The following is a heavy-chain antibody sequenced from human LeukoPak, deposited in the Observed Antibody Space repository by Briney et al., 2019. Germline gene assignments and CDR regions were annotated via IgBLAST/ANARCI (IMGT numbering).Heavy chain of an antibody. CDR1: GGSISSGSSC. CDR3: AARRIAAAGTNY. Sequence: PSQTLSLTSTVPGGSISSGSSCWGSIRQPAGKGLEWIGRIYTSGSTNSKPSRTSRVTISVDTYKNQFALKLSAMTAADTAVYYCAARRIAAAGTNYWGQGTLVTVSS. CDR2: IYTSGST. D-gene: IGHD6-13*01. V-gene: IGHV4-61*02. J-gene: IGHJ4*02.